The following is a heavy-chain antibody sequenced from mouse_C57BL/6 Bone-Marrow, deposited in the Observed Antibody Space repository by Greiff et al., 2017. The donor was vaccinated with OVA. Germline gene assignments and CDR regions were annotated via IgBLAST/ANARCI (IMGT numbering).Heavy chain of an antibody. D-gene: IGHD1-1*01. CDR1: GYTFTSYW. CDR2: IYPSDSET. CDR3: ASPHYYGSSTGAMDY. Sequence: QVQLKQPGAELVRPGSSVKLSCKASGYTFTSYWMDWVKQRPGQGLEWIGNIYPSDSETHYNQKFKDKATLTVDKSSSTAYMQLSSLTSEDSAVYYCASPHYYGSSTGAMDYWGQGTSVTVSS. V-gene: IGHV1-61*01. J-gene: IGHJ4*01.